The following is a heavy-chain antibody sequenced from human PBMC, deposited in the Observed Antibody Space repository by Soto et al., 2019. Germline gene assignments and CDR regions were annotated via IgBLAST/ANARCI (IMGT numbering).Heavy chain of an antibody. CDR3: SRASIHIAGAGGLQS. D-gene: IGHD1-26*01. J-gene: IGHJ4*02. V-gene: IGHV3-30*14. CDR2: MSHHGSEK. CDR1: GVSFKNYA. Sequence: GGSLRLSCAPSGVSFKNYAMHWVRQAPGKGLEWVAVMSHHGSEKYYADSVKGRCLISRDNCAKTMWLQMSSLRTDDTALEYCSRASIHIAGAGGLQSWGLGTLVTVSS.